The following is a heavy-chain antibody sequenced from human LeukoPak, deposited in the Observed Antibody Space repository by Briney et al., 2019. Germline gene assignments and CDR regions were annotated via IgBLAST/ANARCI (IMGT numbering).Heavy chain of an antibody. D-gene: IGHD2-2*01. V-gene: IGHV4-4*07. CDR1: GGSISSYY. J-gene: IGHJ6*02. CDR3: ARGVEGYQEFYYYYGMDV. CDR2: IYTSGST. Sequence: PSETLSLTCTVSGGSISSYYWSWIRQPAGKGLEWIGRIYTSGSTNYNPSLKSRVTMSVDTSKNQFSLKLSSVTAADTAVYYCARGVEGYQEFYYYYGMDVWGQGTTVTVSS.